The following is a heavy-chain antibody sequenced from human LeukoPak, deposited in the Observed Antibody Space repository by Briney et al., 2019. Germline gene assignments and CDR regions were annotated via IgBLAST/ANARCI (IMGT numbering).Heavy chain of an antibody. CDR2: IYHSGST. J-gene: IGHJ4*02. CDR3: ARVGGYSYGHFDC. Sequence: PSETLSLTCAVSGYSISSGYYWGWIRQPPGKGLEWIGSIYHSGSTYYNPSLKSRVTISVDTSKNQLSLKLSSVTAADTAVYYCARVGGYSYGHFDCWGQGTLVTVSS. D-gene: IGHD5-18*01. V-gene: IGHV4-38-2*01. CDR1: GYSISSGYY.